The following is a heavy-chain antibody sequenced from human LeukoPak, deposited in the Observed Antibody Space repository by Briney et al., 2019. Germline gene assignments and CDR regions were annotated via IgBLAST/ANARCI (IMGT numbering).Heavy chain of an antibody. D-gene: IGHD3-9*01. CDR3: ARLGENGLLTGYFYP. Sequence: ASVKVSCKASGYTFNDYYMHWVRQAPGQGLEWMGRINPDSGGTDYAQKFQGRVTMTRDTYITTAYMDLDRLRSDDTAVYYCARLGENGLLTGYFYPWGQGTLVTVSS. V-gene: IGHV1-2*02. CDR1: GYTFNDYY. J-gene: IGHJ5*02. CDR2: INPDSGGT.